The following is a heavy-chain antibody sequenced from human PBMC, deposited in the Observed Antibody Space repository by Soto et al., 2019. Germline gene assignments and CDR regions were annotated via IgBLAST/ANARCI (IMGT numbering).Heavy chain of an antibody. J-gene: IGHJ4*02. CDR2: IWYDGSKK. CDR1: GFTFSSYG. Sequence: GGSLRLSCAASGFTFSSYGMHWVRQAPGKGLEWVAVIWYDGSKKYYADSVKGRFTISRDNSKNTLYLEMNSLGTEDTAIYYCAKDRGALRWSEEHYYFDFWGQGTLVTVSS. V-gene: IGHV3-30*02. CDR3: AKDRGALRWSEEHYYFDF. D-gene: IGHD2-15*01.